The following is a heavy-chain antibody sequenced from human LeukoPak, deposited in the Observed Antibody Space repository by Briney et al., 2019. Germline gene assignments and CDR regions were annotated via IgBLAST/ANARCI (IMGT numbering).Heavy chain of an antibody. J-gene: IGHJ6*03. V-gene: IGHV4-34*01. CDR3: ARDNWNYGIYYYYYMDV. D-gene: IGHD1-7*01. Sequence: SETLSLTCAVYGGSFSGDYWSWIRQPPGKGLEWIGQINHSGSTNYNPSLKSRVTISLDTSKNQFSLKLRSVTAADTAVYYCARDNWNYGIYYYYYMDVWGKGTTVTVSS. CDR2: INHSGST. CDR1: GGSFSGDY.